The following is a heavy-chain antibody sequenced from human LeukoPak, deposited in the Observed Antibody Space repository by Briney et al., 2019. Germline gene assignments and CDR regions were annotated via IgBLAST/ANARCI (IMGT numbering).Heavy chain of an antibody. V-gene: IGHV3-23*01. CDR3: AKDQVYYDSSGY. CDR1: GFTFSSYA. Sequence: GGSLRLSCAASGFTFSSYAMSWVRQAPGKGLDWVSAISGSGGSTYYADSVKGRFTISRDNSKNTLYLQMNSLRAEDTAVYYCAKDQVYYDSSGYWGQGTLVTVSP. J-gene: IGHJ4*02. D-gene: IGHD3-22*01. CDR2: ISGSGGST.